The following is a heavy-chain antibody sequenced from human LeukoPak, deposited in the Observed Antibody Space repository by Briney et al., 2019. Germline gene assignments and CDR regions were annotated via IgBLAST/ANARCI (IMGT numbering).Heavy chain of an antibody. CDR1: GFTFSSYF. Sequence: GGSLRLSCAASGFTFSSYFMSWVRQAPGKGLEWVSSISGSGGSTYYADSVKGRFTISRDNSKNTLYLQMNSLRAEDTAVYYCAKDITRRSAFDYWGQGTLVTVSS. V-gene: IGHV3-23*01. CDR2: ISGSGGST. J-gene: IGHJ4*02. CDR3: AKDITRRSAFDY. D-gene: IGHD3-3*01.